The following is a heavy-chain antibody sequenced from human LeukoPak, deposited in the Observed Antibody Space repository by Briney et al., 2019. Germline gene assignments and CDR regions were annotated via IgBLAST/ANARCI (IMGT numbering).Heavy chain of an antibody. CDR1: GFTFSSYE. CDR3: ARDSSGWHYYFDY. V-gene: IGHV3-48*03. Sequence: GGSLRLPCAASGFTFSSYEMNWVRQAPGKGLEWVSYISSSGSTIYYADSVKGRFTISRDNAKNSLYLQMNSLRAEDTAVYYCARDSSGWHYYFDYWGQGTLVTVSS. J-gene: IGHJ4*02. CDR2: ISSSGSTI. D-gene: IGHD6-19*01.